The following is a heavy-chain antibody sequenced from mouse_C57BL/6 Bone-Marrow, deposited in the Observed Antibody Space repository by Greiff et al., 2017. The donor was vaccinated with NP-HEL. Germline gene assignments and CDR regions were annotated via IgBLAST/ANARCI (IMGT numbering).Heavy chain of an antibody. Sequence: EVHLVESGGGLVKPGGSLKLSCAASGFTFSDYGMHWVRQAPEKGLEWVAYISSGSSTIYYADTVKGRFTISRDNAKNTLFLQMTSLRSEDTAMYYCARPLHYAMDYWGQGTSVTVSS. D-gene: IGHD6-1*01. CDR3: ARPLHYAMDY. J-gene: IGHJ4*01. CDR2: ISSGSSTI. V-gene: IGHV5-17*01. CDR1: GFTFSDYG.